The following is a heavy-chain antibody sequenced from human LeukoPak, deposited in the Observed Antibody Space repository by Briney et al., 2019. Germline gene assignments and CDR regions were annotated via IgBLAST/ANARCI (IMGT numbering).Heavy chain of an antibody. CDR2: MNPNSGNT. V-gene: IGHV1-8*03. Sequence: GASVKVSCKASGYTFTSYDINWVRQATGQGLEWMGWMNPNSGNTGDAQKFQGRVTITRNTSISTAYMELSSLRSEDTAVYYCSRGGYYDFWSGYSSNWFDPWGQGTLVTVSS. J-gene: IGHJ5*02. CDR1: GYTFTSYD. D-gene: IGHD3-3*01. CDR3: SRGGYYDFWSGYSSNWFDP.